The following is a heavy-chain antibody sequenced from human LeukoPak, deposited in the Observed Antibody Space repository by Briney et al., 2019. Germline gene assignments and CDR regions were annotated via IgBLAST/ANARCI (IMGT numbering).Heavy chain of an antibody. J-gene: IGHJ4*02. D-gene: IGHD6-19*01. CDR1: GFSFSLHA. Sequence: GGSLRLSCEASGFSFSLHAMNWVRQAPGKGLEWVSAITDTGNIYYADSVKGRFTISRDTFKNTFILQMNSLRAEDTALYYCARRGAGSGGLDYWGQGTLVTVSS. V-gene: IGHV3-23*01. CDR2: ITDTGNI. CDR3: ARRGAGSGGLDY.